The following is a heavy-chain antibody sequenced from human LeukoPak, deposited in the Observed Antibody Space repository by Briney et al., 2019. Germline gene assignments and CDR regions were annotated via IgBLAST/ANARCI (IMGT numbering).Heavy chain of an antibody. CDR1: GGTFSSYA. CDR2: IIPIFGTA. Sequence: SVKVSCKASGGTFSSYAISWVRQAPGQGLEWMGRIIPIFGTANYAQKFQGRVTITTDESTSTAYMGLSSLRSEDTAVYYCATDDVSGTTGGYWGQGTLVTVSS. CDR3: ATDDVSGTTGGY. D-gene: IGHD1-26*01. J-gene: IGHJ4*02. V-gene: IGHV1-69*05.